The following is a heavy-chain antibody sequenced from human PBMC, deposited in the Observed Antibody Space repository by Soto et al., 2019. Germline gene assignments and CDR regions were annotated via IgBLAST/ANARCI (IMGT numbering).Heavy chain of an antibody. D-gene: IGHD6-13*01. J-gene: IGHJ4*02. Sequence: GGSLRLSCAASGCTFSSYGMHWVRQAPGKGLEWVAVISYDGSNKYYADSVKGRFTISRDNSKNTLYLQMNSLRAEDTAVYYCAKDSSIAAAGTGVEYFDYWGQGTLVTLSS. V-gene: IGHV3-30*18. CDR2: ISYDGSNK. CDR1: GCTFSSYG. CDR3: AKDSSIAAAGTGVEYFDY.